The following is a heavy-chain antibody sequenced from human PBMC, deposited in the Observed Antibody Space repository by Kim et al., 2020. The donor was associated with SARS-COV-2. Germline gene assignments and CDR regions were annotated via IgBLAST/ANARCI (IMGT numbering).Heavy chain of an antibody. CDR3: AKGYCSGGSCFNYWYNWFDS. CDR2: ISWNSGSI. Sequence: GGSLRLSCAASGFTFDDYAMHWVRQAPGKGLEWVSGISWNSGSICYADSVKGRFTISRDNAKNSLYLQMNSLRAEDTALYYCAKGYCSGGSCFNYWYNWFDSWGQGTLVTVSS. J-gene: IGHJ5*01. V-gene: IGHV3-9*01. CDR1: GFTFDDYA. D-gene: IGHD2-15*01.